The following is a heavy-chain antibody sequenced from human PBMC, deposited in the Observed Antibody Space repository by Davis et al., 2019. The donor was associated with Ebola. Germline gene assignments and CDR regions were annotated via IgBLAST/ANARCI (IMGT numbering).Heavy chain of an antibody. D-gene: IGHD2-15*01. J-gene: IGHJ6*02. CDR3: ARRLYCGGGSRYEYYYGMDV. Sequence: AASVKVSCKASGYTFTSYYIHWVRQAPGQGLEWMGIINPSGGSTNYAQKFQGRVTMTRDTSTSTVYMELSSLRSEDTAVYYCARRLYCGGGSRYEYYYGMDVWGQETTVTVSS. V-gene: IGHV1-46*01. CDR2: INPSGGST. CDR1: GYTFTSYY.